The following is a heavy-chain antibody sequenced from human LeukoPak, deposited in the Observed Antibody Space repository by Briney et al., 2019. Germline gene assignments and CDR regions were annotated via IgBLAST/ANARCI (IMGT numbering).Heavy chain of an antibody. J-gene: IGHJ3*02. D-gene: IGHD1-26*01. V-gene: IGHV1-69*02. CDR1: RGTFSSYT. CDR2: IIPILGIA. Sequence: SVKVSCKASRGTFSSYTISWVRQAPGQGLEWMGRIIPILGIANYAQKFQGRVTITADKSTSTAYMELSSLRSEDTAVYYCARGGSGSYYVSDAFDIWGQGTMVTVSS. CDR3: ARGGSGSYYVSDAFDI.